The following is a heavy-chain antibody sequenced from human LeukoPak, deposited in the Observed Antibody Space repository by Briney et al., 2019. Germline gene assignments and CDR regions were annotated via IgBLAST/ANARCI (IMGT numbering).Heavy chain of an antibody. Sequence: PGGSLRLSCAASGFTFSSYGMHWVRQAPGKGLEWVAVISYDGSNKYYADSVKGRFTISRDNSKNTLYLQMNSLKAEDTAVYYCARDGAAGRGDALDIWGQGTMVTVSS. D-gene: IGHD6-13*01. CDR2: ISYDGSNK. V-gene: IGHV3-30*03. J-gene: IGHJ3*02. CDR1: GFTFSSYG. CDR3: ARDGAAGRGDALDI.